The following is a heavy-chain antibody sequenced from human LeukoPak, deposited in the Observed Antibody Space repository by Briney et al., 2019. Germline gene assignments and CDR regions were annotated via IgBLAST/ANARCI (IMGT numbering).Heavy chain of an antibody. CDR2: IRYDGSNK. D-gene: IGHD3-10*01. CDR3: AKDPLTKGIHYYGSGSQYFDY. CDR1: GFTFSSYG. V-gene: IGHV3-30*02. Sequence: GGSLRLSCAASGFTFSSYGMHWVRQAPGKGLEWVAFIRYDGSNKYYADSVKGRFTISRDNSKNTLYLQMNSLRAEDTAVYYCAKDPLTKGIHYYGSGSQYFDYWGQGTLVTVS. J-gene: IGHJ4*02.